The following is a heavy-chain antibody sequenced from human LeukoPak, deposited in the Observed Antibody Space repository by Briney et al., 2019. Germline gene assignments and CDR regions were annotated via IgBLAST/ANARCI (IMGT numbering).Heavy chain of an antibody. CDR1: GHSPTIFF. CDR3: ARGRVAYSAYYFDY. Sequence: PSETLSPPCTLSGHSPTIFFGRWTRQPPGGGRGWIGYIYYNGNTNYKPSLKSRVTMSVDTSTNQFSLRLRSVTAADTAVYYCARGRVAYSAYYFDYWGRGTLVTVSS. J-gene: IGHJ4*02. D-gene: IGHD2-15*01. CDR2: IYYNGNT. V-gene: IGHV4-59*01.